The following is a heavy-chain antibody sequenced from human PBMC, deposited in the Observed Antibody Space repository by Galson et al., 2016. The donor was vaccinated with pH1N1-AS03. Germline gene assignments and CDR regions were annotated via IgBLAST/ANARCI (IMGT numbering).Heavy chain of an antibody. J-gene: IGHJ2*01. CDR1: GFTFNMYT. CDR2: ISRESDAK. CDR3: VRNRGSRGFHADWYFDV. Sequence: SLRLSCAASGFTFNMYTMDWVRRAPGKGLEWISSISRESDAKYYADSVKGRFTISRDNVETALYLQMDSLRGEDTAVYYCVRNRGSRGFHADWYFDVWGPGTVASVSS. V-gene: IGHV3-48*01. D-gene: IGHD2-15*01.